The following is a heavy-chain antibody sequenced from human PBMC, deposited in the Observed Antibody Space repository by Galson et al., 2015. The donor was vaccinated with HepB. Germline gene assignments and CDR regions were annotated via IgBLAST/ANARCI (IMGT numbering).Heavy chain of an antibody. CDR3: ARDNTPMWYSSSWYGAFDI. Sequence: SLRLSCAASGFTFSSYSMNWVRQAPGKGLEWVSYISSSSSTIYYADSVKGRFTISRDNAKNSLYLQMNSLRAEDTAVYYCARDNTPMWYSSSWYGAFDIWGQGTMVTVSS. J-gene: IGHJ3*02. D-gene: IGHD6-13*01. V-gene: IGHV3-48*01. CDR1: GFTFSSYS. CDR2: ISSSSSTI.